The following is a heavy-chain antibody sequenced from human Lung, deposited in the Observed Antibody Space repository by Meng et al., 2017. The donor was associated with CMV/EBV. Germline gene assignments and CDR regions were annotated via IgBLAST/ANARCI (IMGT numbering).Heavy chain of an antibody. CDR2: ITGDSTYK. CDR1: GFTFGSHS. V-gene: IGHV3-21*01. CDR3: ARDSDDYDFWSAYYTDAFDY. J-gene: IGHJ3*01. Sequence: GGSLRLSCAASGFTFGSHSMNWVRQAPGKGLEWVSSITGDSTYKHYADSLKGRFTISRDNAKNSLYLQMNSLRAEDTAVYYCARDSDDYDFWSAYYTDAFDYXGQGXMVTVSS. D-gene: IGHD3-3*01.